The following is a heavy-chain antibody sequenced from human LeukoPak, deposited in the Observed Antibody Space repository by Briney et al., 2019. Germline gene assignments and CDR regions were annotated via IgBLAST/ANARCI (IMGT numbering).Heavy chain of an antibody. V-gene: IGHV4-39*07. D-gene: IGHD3-22*01. CDR3: ARDAYYYDSSGYRHFDY. CDR2: IHYSGST. J-gene: IGHJ4*02. CDR1: GGSISSSAYH. Sequence: SETLSLTCTVSGGSISSSAYHWGWIRQPPGKGLEWIGSIHYSGSTYYNPSLKSRVTMSVDTSKNQFSLKLSSVTAADTAVYYCARDAYYYDSSGYRHFDYWGQGTLVTVSS.